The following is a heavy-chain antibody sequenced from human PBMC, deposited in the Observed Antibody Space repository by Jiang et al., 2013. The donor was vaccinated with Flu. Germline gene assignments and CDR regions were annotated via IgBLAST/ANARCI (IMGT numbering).Heavy chain of an antibody. CDR3: ARDRGGTYPSSAFDI. D-gene: IGHD1-26*01. CDR1: GYIFTSYY. Sequence: SGAEVKKPGDSVKISCKASGYIFTSYYVHWMRQAPGQGLEWMGIVNPSNGEGLEWMRMINPSGGRTRYPQKIQGRLTMTRDTSTNTVYMELSSLRSDDTAVYYCARDRGGTYPSSAFDIWGQGTTVTVSS. CDR2: INPSGGRT. J-gene: IGHJ3*02. V-gene: IGHV1-46*01.